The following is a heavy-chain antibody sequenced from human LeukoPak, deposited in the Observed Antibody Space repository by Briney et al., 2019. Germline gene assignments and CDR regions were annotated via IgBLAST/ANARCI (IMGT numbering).Heavy chain of an antibody. V-gene: IGHV3-66*01. Sequence: QPGGSLRLSCAASGFTVSSNYMSWVRQAPGKGLEWVSVIYSGGSTYYADSVKGGFTISRDNSKNTLYLQMNSLRAEVTAVYYCAVYYYDSSGQLYWGQGTLVTVSS. CDR2: IYSGGST. D-gene: IGHD3-22*01. CDR1: GFTVSSNY. CDR3: AVYYYDSSGQLY. J-gene: IGHJ4*02.